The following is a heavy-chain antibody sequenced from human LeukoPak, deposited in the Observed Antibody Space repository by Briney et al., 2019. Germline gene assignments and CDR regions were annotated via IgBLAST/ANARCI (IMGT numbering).Heavy chain of an antibody. Sequence: GASVKVSCKASGYTFTSYYMHWVRQAPGQGLGWMGIINPSGGSTSYAQKFQGRVTMTRDMSTSTVYMELSSLRSEDTAVYYCARERLVRGGWFDPWGQGTLVTVSS. D-gene: IGHD3-10*01. V-gene: IGHV1-46*01. CDR1: GYTFTSYY. J-gene: IGHJ5*02. CDR2: INPSGGST. CDR3: ARERLVRGGWFDP.